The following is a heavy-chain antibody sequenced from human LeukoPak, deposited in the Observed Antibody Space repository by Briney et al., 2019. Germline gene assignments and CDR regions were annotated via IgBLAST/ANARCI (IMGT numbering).Heavy chain of an antibody. CDR1: GFTFSNAW. Sequence: GGSLRLSCAAYGFTFSNAWMSWVRQAPGKGLEWVGRIKSKTDGGTTDYAAPVKGRFTISRDDSKNTLYLQMNSLKTEDTAVYYCARGYYDSSGYYSYWGQGTLVTVSS. J-gene: IGHJ4*02. CDR2: IKSKTDGGTT. CDR3: ARGYYDSSGYYSY. D-gene: IGHD3-22*01. V-gene: IGHV3-15*01.